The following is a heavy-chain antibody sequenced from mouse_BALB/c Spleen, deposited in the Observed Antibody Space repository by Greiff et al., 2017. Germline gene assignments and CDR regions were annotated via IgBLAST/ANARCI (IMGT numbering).Heavy chain of an antibody. Sequence: EVQLQQSGPELVKPGASVKISCKASGYSFTGYFMNWVMQSHGKSLEWIGRINPYNGDTFYNQKFKGKATLTVDKSSSTAHMELRSLASEDSAVYYCARHGSSYFDYWGQGTTLTVSS. CDR1: GYSFTGYF. CDR2: INPYNGDT. D-gene: IGHD1-1*01. J-gene: IGHJ2*01. V-gene: IGHV1-20*02. CDR3: ARHGSSYFDY.